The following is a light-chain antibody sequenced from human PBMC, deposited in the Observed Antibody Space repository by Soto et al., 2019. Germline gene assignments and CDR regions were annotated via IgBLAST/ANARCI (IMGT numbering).Light chain of an antibody. J-gene: IGLJ2*01. Sequence: QSALTQPPSASGSPGQSVAISCTGTSSDVGGYNDVSWYQQHPGKAPKLMIYEVTERPSGVPDRFSGSKSGNTASLTVSGLQAGDEADYYCSSKAGSNNLGVVFGGGTKLTVL. V-gene: IGLV2-8*01. CDR1: SSDVGGYND. CDR2: EVT. CDR3: SSKAGSNNLGVV.